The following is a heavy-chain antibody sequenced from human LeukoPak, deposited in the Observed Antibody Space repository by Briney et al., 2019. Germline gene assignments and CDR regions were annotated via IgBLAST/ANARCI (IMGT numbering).Heavy chain of an antibody. V-gene: IGHV4-4*07. CDR1: XGSXXSYY. Sequence: CXXXXGSXXSYYXSWXRPPAXKGLEWIXXXXXSGSTXYNPSLKTRVTMSVDTSKNQFSLKLSSVTAADTAVYYCARGSTYYDFWSGYRKPFYYYYGMDVWGQGTTVTVSS. CDR3: ARGSTYYDFWSGYRKPFYYYYGMDV. CDR2: XXXSGST. J-gene: IGHJ6*02. D-gene: IGHD3-3*01.